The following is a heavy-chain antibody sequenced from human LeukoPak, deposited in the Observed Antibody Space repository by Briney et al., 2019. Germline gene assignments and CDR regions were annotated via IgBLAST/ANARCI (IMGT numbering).Heavy chain of an antibody. CDR3: ARSGYYYDSSGYYYEGGFDY. V-gene: IGHV3-48*01. CDR1: GFTFSSYS. D-gene: IGHD3-22*01. J-gene: IGHJ4*02. Sequence: GGSLRLSCAASGFTFSSYSMNWVRQAPGKGLEWVSYISSSSSTIYYADSVKGRFTISRDNAKNSLYLQMNSLRAEDTAVYYCARSGYYYDSSGYYYEGGFDYWGQGTLVTVSS. CDR2: ISSSSSTI.